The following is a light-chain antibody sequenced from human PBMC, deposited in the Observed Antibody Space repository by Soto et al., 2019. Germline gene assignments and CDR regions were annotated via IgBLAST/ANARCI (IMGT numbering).Light chain of an antibody. Sequence: DIQMTQSPSSLSASVGETVTITCRASQGVRTSVAWFQQKAGKAPKSLIFAASSLHSGVPRKFGGSGSGTDFTLTITSLQPEDFATYYCQQYDTYPITFGQGTRVDIK. V-gene: IGKV1-16*02. J-gene: IGKJ5*01. CDR2: AAS. CDR3: QQYDTYPIT. CDR1: QGVRTS.